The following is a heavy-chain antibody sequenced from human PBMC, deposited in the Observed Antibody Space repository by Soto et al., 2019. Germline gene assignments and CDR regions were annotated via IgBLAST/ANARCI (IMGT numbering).Heavy chain of an antibody. J-gene: IGHJ4*02. CDR3: ASREYCRSTSCYSHDY. CDR1: GYSFTSYW. Sequence: EVQLVQSGAEVKKPGESLKISCKGSGYSFTSYWIGWVRQMPGKGLEWMGIIYPGDSDTRYSPSFQGQVTISANKSINTAYLPWSSLKASDTAMYYCASREYCRSTSCYSHDYWGQGTLVTVSS. CDR2: IYPGDSDT. D-gene: IGHD2-2*02. V-gene: IGHV5-51*03.